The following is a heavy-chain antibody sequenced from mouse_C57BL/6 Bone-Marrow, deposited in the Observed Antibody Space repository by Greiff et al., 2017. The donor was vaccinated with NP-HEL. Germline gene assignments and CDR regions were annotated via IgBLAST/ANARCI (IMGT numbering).Heavy chain of an antibody. V-gene: IGHV1-81*01. CDR1: GYTFTSYG. CDR2: IYPRSGNT. CDR3: ARVSNYGYYYAMDY. Sequence: VQLQQSGAELARPGASVKLSCKASGYTFTSYGISWVKQRTGQGLEWIGEIYPRSGNTYYNEKFKGKATLTADKSSSTAYMELRSLTSEDSAVYFCARVSNYGYYYAMDYWGQGTSVTVSS. J-gene: IGHJ4*01. D-gene: IGHD2-5*01.